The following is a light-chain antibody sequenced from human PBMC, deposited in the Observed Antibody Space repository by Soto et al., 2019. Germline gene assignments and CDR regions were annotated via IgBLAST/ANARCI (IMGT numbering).Light chain of an antibody. Sequence: EIVLTQSPGTLYLSPGERATLSCRASQSVTSSYLAWYRQKPGQAPRLLIYGASSRATGIPDRFSGSGSGTDFTLTISRLEPEDFAVYYCQQYGTSPLTFGPGTKLDIK. V-gene: IGKV3-20*01. CDR1: QSVTSSY. CDR3: QQYGTSPLT. J-gene: IGKJ3*01. CDR2: GAS.